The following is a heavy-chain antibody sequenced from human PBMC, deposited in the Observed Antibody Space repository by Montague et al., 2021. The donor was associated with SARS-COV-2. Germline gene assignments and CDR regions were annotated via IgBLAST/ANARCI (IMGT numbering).Heavy chain of an antibody. Sequence: TLSLTCTVSGGSISSGGYYWSWIRQHPGKGLEWIGYIYYSGSTNYNPSLKSRLIISVDTSKKPCFLKLRSVTAADTAVYYCARGEGVMVYVYGMDVWGQGTTVTVSS. D-gene: IGHD2-8*01. CDR2: IYYSGST. CDR1: GGSISSGGYY. V-gene: IGHV4-31*03. J-gene: IGHJ6*02. CDR3: ARGEGVMVYVYGMDV.